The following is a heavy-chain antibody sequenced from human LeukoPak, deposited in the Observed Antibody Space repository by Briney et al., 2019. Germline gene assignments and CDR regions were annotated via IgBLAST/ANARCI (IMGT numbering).Heavy chain of an antibody. D-gene: IGHD3-22*01. V-gene: IGHV3-20*04. CDR2: INWNGGST. Sequence: GGSLRLSCAASGFTFDDYGMSWVRQAPGKGLEWVSGINWNGGSTGYADSVKGRFTISRDNAKNSLYLQMNSLRAEDTALYYCARETYYYDSSGYYPFDYWGQGTLVTVSP. J-gene: IGHJ4*02. CDR1: GFTFDDYG. CDR3: ARETYYYDSSGYYPFDY.